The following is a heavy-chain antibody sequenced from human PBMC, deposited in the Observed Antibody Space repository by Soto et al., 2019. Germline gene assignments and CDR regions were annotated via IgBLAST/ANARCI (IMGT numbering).Heavy chain of an antibody. J-gene: IGHJ1*01. Sequence: PSETLSLTCTVSGGSISSYYCTWIRQPPGKGLEWIGYIYYSGSTNYNPSLKSRVTISVDTSKNQFSLKLTSVTAADTAVYYCASYYYDSSAFSMEYFQHWGQGTLVTVSS. CDR1: GGSISSYY. D-gene: IGHD3-22*01. CDR2: IYYSGST. CDR3: ASYYYDSSAFSMEYFQH. V-gene: IGHV4-59*08.